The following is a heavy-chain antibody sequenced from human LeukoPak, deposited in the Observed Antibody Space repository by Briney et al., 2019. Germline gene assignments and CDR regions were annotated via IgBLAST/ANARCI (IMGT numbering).Heavy chain of an antibody. CDR1: GGSIGTYY. J-gene: IGHJ5*01. D-gene: IGHD1-26*01. CDR3: ARESVGATPNWFDS. CDR2: INTSGNT. V-gene: IGHV4-4*07. Sequence: SETLSLTCSVPGGSIGTYYWSWIRQPAGKGLEWIGRINTSGNTNYNPSLKSRVTMSVDTSKNQFSLRLSSVTAADTAIYFCARESVGATPNWFDSWGQGTQVTVSS.